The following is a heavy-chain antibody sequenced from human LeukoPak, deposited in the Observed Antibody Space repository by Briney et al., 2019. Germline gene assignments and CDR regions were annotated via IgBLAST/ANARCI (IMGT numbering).Heavy chain of an antibody. V-gene: IGHV1-46*01. CDR1: GYTFTSYY. CDR2: INPTGGST. CDR3: ARGAGAGRSAWFDP. D-gene: IGHD3-3*01. J-gene: IGHJ5*02. Sequence: GASVKVSCKASGYTFTSYYMHWVRRAPGQGLEWMGIINPTGGSTTYAQRFQGRVTMTRDTSTRTVYMELSSLRSEDTAVYNCARGAGAGRSAWFDPWGQGTLVTVSS.